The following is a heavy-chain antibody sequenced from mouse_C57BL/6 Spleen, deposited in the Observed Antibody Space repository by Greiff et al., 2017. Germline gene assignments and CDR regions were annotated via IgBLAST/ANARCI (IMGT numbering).Heavy chain of an antibody. CDR2: FTMYSDAT. D-gene: IGHD2-4*01. J-gene: IGHJ3*01. CDR3: AREAYDYIGGFAY. CDR1: YFAFMASA. V-gene: IGHV1-49*01. Sequence: LQQSGAELVRPGSSVKLSCKDSYFAFMASAMHWVKQRPGHGLEWIGSFTMYSDATEYSENFKGKATLTANKSSSTADLELSSLTSEDASVYYCAREAYDYIGGFAYWGQGTLVTVSA.